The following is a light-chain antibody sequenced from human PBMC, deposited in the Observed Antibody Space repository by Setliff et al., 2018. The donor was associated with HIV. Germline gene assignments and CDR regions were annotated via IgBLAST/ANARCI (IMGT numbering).Light chain of an antibody. Sequence: QSALPQPASVSGSPGQSITISCTGTSSDVGGYNFVCWYQRHPGKAPKLMIYDVNERPSGVSNRFSGSKSGNTASLTISGLQAEGEADYYCSSFTSSTTYVFGTGTKVTVL. CDR1: SSDVGGYNF. CDR2: DVN. J-gene: IGLJ1*01. CDR3: SSFTSSTTYV. V-gene: IGLV2-14*03.